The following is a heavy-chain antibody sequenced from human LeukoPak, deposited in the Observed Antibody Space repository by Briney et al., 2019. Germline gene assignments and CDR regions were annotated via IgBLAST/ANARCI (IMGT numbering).Heavy chain of an antibody. CDR3: ARVPQWIQLWFWPSEDTSDP. J-gene: IGHJ5*02. Sequence: ASVKVSCKASGYTFTSYGISWVRQAPGQGLEWMGWINTYTGNTNYAQKVQGRVTMTTDTSTSTAYMELRSLRSDDTAVYYCARVPQWIQLWFWPSEDTSDPWGQGTLVTVSS. CDR2: INTYTGNT. D-gene: IGHD5-18*01. V-gene: IGHV1-18*01. CDR1: GYTFTSYG.